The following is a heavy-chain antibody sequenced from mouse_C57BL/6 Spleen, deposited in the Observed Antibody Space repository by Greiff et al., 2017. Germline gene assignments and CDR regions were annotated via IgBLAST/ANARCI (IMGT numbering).Heavy chain of an antibody. Sequence: QVHVKQSGPELVKPGASVKISCKASGYAFSSSWMNWVKQRPGKGLEWIGRIYPGDGDTNYNGKFKGKATLTADNSSSTAYMQLSSLTSEDSAVYFCASRDLYYDYSFAYWGQGTLVTVSA. CDR3: ASRDLYYDYSFAY. CDR2: IYPGDGDT. D-gene: IGHD2-4*01. CDR1: GYAFSSSW. V-gene: IGHV1-82*01. J-gene: IGHJ3*01.